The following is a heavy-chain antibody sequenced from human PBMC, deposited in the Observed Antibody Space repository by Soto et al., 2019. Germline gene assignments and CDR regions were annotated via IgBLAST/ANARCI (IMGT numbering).Heavy chain of an antibody. J-gene: IGHJ4*02. CDR3: ARGPLEQWLVGVLDY. V-gene: IGHV1-2*04. CDR1: GYTFTGYY. D-gene: IGHD6-19*01. CDR2: INPNSGGT. Sequence: ASVKDSCKASGYTFTGYYLHWVRQAPGQRLEWMGWINPNSGGTNYAQKFQGWVTMTRDTSISTAYMELSRLRSDDTAVYYCARGPLEQWLVGVLDYWGQGTLVTVSS.